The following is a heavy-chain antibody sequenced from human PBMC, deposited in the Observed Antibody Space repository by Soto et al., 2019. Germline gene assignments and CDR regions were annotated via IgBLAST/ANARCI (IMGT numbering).Heavy chain of an antibody. Sequence: PGGSLRLSCAASGFTFSSYAMHWVRQAPGKGLEYVSAISSNGGSTYYANSVRGRFTISRDNSKNTLYLQMGSLRAEDMAVYYCARGVVPAAILYFDYWGQGTLVTVSS. J-gene: IGHJ4*02. V-gene: IGHV3-64*01. CDR3: ARGVVPAAILYFDY. D-gene: IGHD2-2*01. CDR2: ISSNGGST. CDR1: GFTFSSYA.